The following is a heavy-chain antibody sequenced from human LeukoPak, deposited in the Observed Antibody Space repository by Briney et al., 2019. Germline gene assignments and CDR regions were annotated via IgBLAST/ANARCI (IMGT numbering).Heavy chain of an antibody. CDR3: ARFRGSGSP. V-gene: IGHV4-38-2*02. CDR1: GYSISSGYY. J-gene: IGHJ5*02. D-gene: IGHD3-10*01. CDR2: IYHSGST. Sequence: SETLSLTCTVSGYSISSGYYWGWIRQPPGKGLEWIRNIYHSGSTNYNPSLKSRVTISVDTSKNQFSLKLSSVTAADTAVYYCARFRGSGSPWGQGTLVTVSS.